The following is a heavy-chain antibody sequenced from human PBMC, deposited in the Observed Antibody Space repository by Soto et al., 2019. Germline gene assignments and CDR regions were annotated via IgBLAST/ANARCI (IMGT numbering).Heavy chain of an antibody. D-gene: IGHD6-19*01. CDR3: ARADDVAVAGYYFDY. J-gene: IGHJ4*02. Sequence: PSETLSLTCTVSGGSISSYYWSWIRQPPGKGLEWIGYIYYSGSTNYNPSLKSRVTISVDTSKNQFSLKLSSVTAADTAVYYCARADDVAVAGYYFDYWGQGTLVTVSS. V-gene: IGHV4-59*01. CDR2: IYYSGST. CDR1: GGSISSYY.